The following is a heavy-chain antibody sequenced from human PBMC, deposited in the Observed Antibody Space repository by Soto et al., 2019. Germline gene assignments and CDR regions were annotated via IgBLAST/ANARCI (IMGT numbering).Heavy chain of an antibody. D-gene: IGHD4-17*01. CDR2: INPNSGRT. J-gene: IGHJ6*03. V-gene: IGHV1-2*04. Sequence: QVPLVQSGAEVKKPGASVKVSCKASGYAFSQFYIHWMRQAPGQGLEWMGWINPNSGRTKFAQNFQGWVTMTRDTSIKTVYMELSRLKSDATAVYYCARESGGTTATLDYYYFYMDVWGKGTTVTVSS. CDR3: ARESGGTTATLDYYYFYMDV. CDR1: GYAFSQFY.